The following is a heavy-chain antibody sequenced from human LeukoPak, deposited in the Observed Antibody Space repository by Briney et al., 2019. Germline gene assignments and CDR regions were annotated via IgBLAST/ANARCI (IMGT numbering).Heavy chain of an antibody. V-gene: IGHV3-74*01. J-gene: IGHJ5*02. CDR1: GITFNSYW. Sequence: GGSLRLSCAASGITFNSYWMHWVRQAPGKGLVWVSRINIDGSGKTYADSVKGRFTISRDNAKNSLYLQMNSLRAEDTALYYCARNPGYSSSLNWFDPWGQGTLVTVSS. CDR3: ARNPGYSSSLNWFDP. CDR2: INIDGSGK. D-gene: IGHD6-13*01.